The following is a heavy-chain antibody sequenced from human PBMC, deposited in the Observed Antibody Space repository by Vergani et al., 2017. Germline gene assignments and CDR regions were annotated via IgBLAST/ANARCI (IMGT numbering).Heavy chain of an antibody. CDR3: AGHSTVEWLVKLGWIDP. CDR2: IYYSGST. D-gene: IGHD6-19*01. Sequence: QLQLQESGPGLVKPSATLSLTCSVSGASIRSSNYYWGWIRQPPGKGLEWIASIYYSGSTYYNPSLKSRVTISVDTSKHQFSLKLSSVTAADTAVYFCAGHSTVEWLVKLGWIDPWGQGILVTVSS. J-gene: IGHJ5*02. V-gene: IGHV4-39*01. CDR1: GASIRSSNYY.